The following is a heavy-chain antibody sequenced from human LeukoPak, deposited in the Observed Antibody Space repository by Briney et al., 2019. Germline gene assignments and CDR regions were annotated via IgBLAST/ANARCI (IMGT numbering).Heavy chain of an antibody. CDR1: GGSISSSSYY. V-gene: IGHV4-39*07. Sequence: PSETLSLTCTVSGGSISSSSYYWGWIRQPPGKGLEWIGSIYYSGSTYYNPSLKSRVTISVDTSKNQFSLKLSSVTAADTAVYYCARDSTAGGSYYDYWGQGTLVTVSS. CDR2: IYYSGST. D-gene: IGHD1-26*01. J-gene: IGHJ4*02. CDR3: ARDSTAGGSYYDY.